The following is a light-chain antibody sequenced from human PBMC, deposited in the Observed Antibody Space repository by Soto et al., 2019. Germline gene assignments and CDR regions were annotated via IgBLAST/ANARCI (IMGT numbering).Light chain of an antibody. CDR1: SSDVGSYNL. CDR2: EVS. Sequence: HSALTQPASLSGSPGQSITISCTGTSSDVGSYNLVSWYQQHPGKAPKLIIYEVSKRPSGVSNRFSGYKSGNTASLTISGLQAEDEADYYCCSYAGSSTSVVFGGGTKVTVL. V-gene: IGLV2-23*02. CDR3: CSYAGSSTSVV. J-gene: IGLJ2*01.